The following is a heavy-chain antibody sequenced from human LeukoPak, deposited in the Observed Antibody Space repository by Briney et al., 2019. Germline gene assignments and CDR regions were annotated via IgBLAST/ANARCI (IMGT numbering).Heavy chain of an antibody. V-gene: IGHV3-33*01. CDR2: IWYDGSNK. Sequence: GGSLRLSCAASGFTSSSYSRHWVRQAPGKGLEWVAVIWYDGSNKYYADSVKGRFTISRDNSKNTLYLQMNSLRAEDTAVYYCARDSDSSGYSDYWGQGTLVTVSS. J-gene: IGHJ4*02. CDR1: GFTSSSYS. D-gene: IGHD3-22*01. CDR3: ARDSDSSGYSDY.